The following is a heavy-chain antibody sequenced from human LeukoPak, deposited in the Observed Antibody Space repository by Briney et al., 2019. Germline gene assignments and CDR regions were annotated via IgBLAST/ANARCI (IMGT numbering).Heavy chain of an antibody. V-gene: IGHV1-69*13. Sequence: SVKVSXKASGGTFSSYAISWVRQAPGQGLEWMGGIIPIFGTANYAQKFQGRVTITADESTSTAYMELSSLRSEDTAVYYCASRYYYDSSGYYYYWGQGTLVTVSS. CDR3: ASRYYYDSSGYYYY. D-gene: IGHD3-22*01. J-gene: IGHJ4*02. CDR2: IIPIFGTA. CDR1: GGTFSSYA.